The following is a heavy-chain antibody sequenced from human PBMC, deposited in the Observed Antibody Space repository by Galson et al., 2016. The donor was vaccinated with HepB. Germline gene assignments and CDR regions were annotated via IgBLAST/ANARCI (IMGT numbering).Heavy chain of an antibody. CDR1: GFTFSGYN. CDR3: ARDFELGAPDYMDV. CDR2: ISKTGDTT. V-gene: IGHV3-30-3*01. Sequence: SLRLSCAASGFTFSGYNMDWVRQAPGKGLDWVAVISKTGDTTFYGDSVKGRFTISRDNSKNTVDLQIHSLRSEDAAVYFCARDFELGAPDYMDVWGKGTTVTVS. J-gene: IGHJ6*03. D-gene: IGHD1-26*01.